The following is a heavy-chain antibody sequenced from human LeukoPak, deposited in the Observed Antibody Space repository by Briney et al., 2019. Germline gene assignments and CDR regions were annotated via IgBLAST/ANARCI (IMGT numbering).Heavy chain of an antibody. CDR2: IYWDDDK. D-gene: IGHD3-9*01. CDR3: AHRLIHYDTLTGPPPRGWFDP. V-gene: IGHV2-5*02. J-gene: IGHJ5*02. Sequence: SGPTLVKPTQTLTLTCTFSGFSLSTSGVGVGWIRQPPGKALEWLALIYWDDDKRYSPPLKSRLTITKDTSKNQVVLTMTNMDPVDTATYYCAHRLIHYDTLTGPPPRGWFDPWGQGTLATVSS. CDR1: GFSLSTSGVG.